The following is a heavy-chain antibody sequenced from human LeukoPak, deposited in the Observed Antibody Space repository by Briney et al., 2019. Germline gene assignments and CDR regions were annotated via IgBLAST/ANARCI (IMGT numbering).Heavy chain of an antibody. Sequence: GASVKVSCKASGYTFTGYYMHWVRQAPGQGLEWMGWINPNSGGTNYAQKFQGRVTMTRDTSISTAYMELSRLTSDDTAVYYCARDQGPSYGYRDWGQGTLVTVSS. CDR2: INPNSGGT. D-gene: IGHD5-18*01. CDR3: ARDQGPSYGYRD. V-gene: IGHV1-2*02. CDR1: GYTFTGYY. J-gene: IGHJ4*02.